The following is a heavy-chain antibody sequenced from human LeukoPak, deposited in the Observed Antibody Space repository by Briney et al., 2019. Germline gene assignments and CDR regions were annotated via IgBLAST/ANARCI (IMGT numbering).Heavy chain of an antibody. CDR2: INHSGST. J-gene: IGHJ5*02. CDR3: ARGIYSNSENWFDP. CDR1: GGSFSGYY. V-gene: IGHV4-34*01. Sequence: SETVSLTCAVYGGSFSGYYWSWIRQPPGKGLEWIGEINHSGSTNYNPSLKSRVTISVDTSKNQFSLKLSSVTAADTAVYYCARGIYSNSENWFDPWGQGTLITVSS. D-gene: IGHD4-11*01.